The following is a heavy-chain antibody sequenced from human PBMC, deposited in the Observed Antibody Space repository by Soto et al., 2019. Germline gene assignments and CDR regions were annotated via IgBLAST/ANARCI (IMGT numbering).Heavy chain of an antibody. CDR2: IYHSGST. J-gene: IGHJ5*02. D-gene: IGHD3-10*01. CDR1: SGSISSSNW. V-gene: IGHV4-4*02. Sequence: QVQLQESGPGLVKPSGTLSLTCAVSSGSISSSNWWSWVRQPPGKGLEWIGEIYHSGSTNYNPSLKSRVTISVDKSKNQFSLKLSSVTAADTAVYYCASGGDYYGSGSLIWFDPWGQGTLVTVSS. CDR3: ASGGDYYGSGSLIWFDP.